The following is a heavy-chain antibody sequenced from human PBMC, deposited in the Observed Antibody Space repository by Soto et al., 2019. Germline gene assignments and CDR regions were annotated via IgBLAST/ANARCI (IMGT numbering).Heavy chain of an antibody. Sequence: SVKVSCKASGFTFTRSSLLWLRQARGQRLEWIGWIVVGSGNTNYAQKFQERVTITRNMSTSTAYMELSRLRSEDTAVYYCAADGDSYGYSLGYYYGMDVWGQGTTVTVSS. CDR2: IVVGSGNT. CDR1: GFTFTRSS. J-gene: IGHJ6*02. D-gene: IGHD5-18*01. V-gene: IGHV1-58*01. CDR3: AADGDSYGYSLGYYYGMDV.